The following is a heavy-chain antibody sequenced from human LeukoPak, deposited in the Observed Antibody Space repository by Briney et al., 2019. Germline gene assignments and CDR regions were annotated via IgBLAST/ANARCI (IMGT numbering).Heavy chain of an antibody. CDR2: SNTDGSST. D-gene: IGHD5-18*01. Sequence: GGSLRLSCAASGFTFSSHWMHWARQAPGKGLVWVSRSNTDGSSTSYADSVKGRFTISRDNAKNTLYLQMNSLRADDTAVYFCARVPGGNSYGPFDYWGQGTLVTVSS. CDR1: GFTFSSHW. V-gene: IGHV3-74*01. CDR3: ARVPGGNSYGPFDY. J-gene: IGHJ4*02.